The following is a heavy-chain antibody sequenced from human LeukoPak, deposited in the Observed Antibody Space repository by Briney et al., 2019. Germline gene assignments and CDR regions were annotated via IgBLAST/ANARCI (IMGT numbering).Heavy chain of an antibody. J-gene: IGHJ6*02. V-gene: IGHV3-7*03. CDR3: ARGGGLDV. CDR2: INLNGNVN. D-gene: IGHD3-16*01. CDR1: GFTFSSYW. Sequence: GGSLRLSCAASGFTFSSYWMNWARQAPGKGLEWVASINLNGNVNYYVDSVKGRFTISRDNAKNSLYLQMSNLRAEDTAVYFCARGGGLDVWGQGATVTVSS.